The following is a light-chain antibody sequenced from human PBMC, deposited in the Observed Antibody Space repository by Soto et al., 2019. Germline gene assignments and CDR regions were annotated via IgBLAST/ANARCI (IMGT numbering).Light chain of an antibody. Sequence: EIVFTQSPATLSLSPGERATLSCRASQSVSNYLAWYQLKSGQAPRLLIYDASNRATGIPARFSGTGSGTDFTLTISSLEAEDFAVYYCQQRRKMPLTFGDGT. CDR2: DAS. CDR3: QQRRKMPLT. V-gene: IGKV3-11*01. CDR1: QSVSNY. J-gene: IGKJ1*01.